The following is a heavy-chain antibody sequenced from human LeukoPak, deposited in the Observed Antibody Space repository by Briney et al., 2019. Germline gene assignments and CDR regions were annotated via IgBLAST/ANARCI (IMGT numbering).Heavy chain of an antibody. D-gene: IGHD3-10*01. Sequence: GGSLRLSCAASGFTVSSNYMSWVRQAPGKGREWVSVIYSGGSTYYADSVKGRFTISRDNSKNTLYLQMNSLRAEDTAVYYCAKGGGSGSYYNTFPDYWGQGTLVTVSS. CDR3: AKGGGSGSYYNTFPDY. V-gene: IGHV3-66*01. CDR2: IYSGGST. J-gene: IGHJ4*02. CDR1: GFTVSSNY.